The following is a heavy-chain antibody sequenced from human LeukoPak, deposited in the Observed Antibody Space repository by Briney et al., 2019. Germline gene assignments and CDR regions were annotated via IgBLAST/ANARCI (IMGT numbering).Heavy chain of an antibody. CDR1: GFTFSSYP. CDR2: ISGGGSST. J-gene: IGHJ4*02. Sequence: GGSLRLSCAASGFTFSSYPMSWVRQAPGKGLEWVSAISGGGSSTYYADSVKGRFTISRDNSKNTLYLQMNSLRAEDTAVYYCANVVVVPAAYPDWGQGTLVTVSS. D-gene: IGHD2-2*01. V-gene: IGHV3-23*01. CDR3: ANVVVVPAAYPD.